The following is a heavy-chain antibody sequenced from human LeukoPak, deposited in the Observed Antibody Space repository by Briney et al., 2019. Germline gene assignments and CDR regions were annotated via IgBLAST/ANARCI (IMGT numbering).Heavy chain of an antibody. CDR1: GFTFSSYW. Sequence: GGSLRLSCAASGFTFSSYWMRWVRQAPGKGLVWVSRINSDGSSTSYADSVKGRFTISRDNAKNTVYLQMNSLRAEDTAVYYCARVFTMLRGLDYWGQGTLVTVS. CDR2: INSDGSST. D-gene: IGHD3-10*01. CDR3: ARVFTMLRGLDY. V-gene: IGHV3-74*01. J-gene: IGHJ4*02.